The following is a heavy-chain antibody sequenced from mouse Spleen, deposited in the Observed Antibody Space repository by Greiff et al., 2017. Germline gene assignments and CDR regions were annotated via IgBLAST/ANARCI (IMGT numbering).Heavy chain of an antibody. CDR1: GYTFTSYW. V-gene: IGHV1-55*01. D-gene: IGHD3-2*01. Sequence: QVQLQQPGAELVKPGASVKMSCKASGYTFTSYWITWVKQRPGQGLEWIGDIYPGSGSTNYNEKFKSKATLTVDTSSSTAYMQLSSLTSEDSAVYYCARLEPDSSGSSFDYWGQGTTLTVSS. J-gene: IGHJ2*01. CDR2: IYPGSGST. CDR3: ARLEPDSSGSSFDY.